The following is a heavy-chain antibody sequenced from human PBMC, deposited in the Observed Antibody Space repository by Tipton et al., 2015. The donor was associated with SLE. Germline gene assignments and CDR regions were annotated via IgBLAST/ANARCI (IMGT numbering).Heavy chain of an antibody. D-gene: IGHD3-16*01. CDR3: ARGVPVTGGGGEGDYYYYMDV. J-gene: IGHJ6*03. V-gene: IGHV1-18*01. CDR1: GYTFTSYG. CDR2: ISAYNGNT. Sequence: QSGPEVKKPGASVKVSCKASGYTFTSYGFTWVRQAPGQGLEWMGWISAYNGNTNYAQKLQGRVTMTTDTSTSTAYMELRGLTSDDRAGDYGARGVPVTGGGGEGDYYYYMDVWGKGTTVTVS.